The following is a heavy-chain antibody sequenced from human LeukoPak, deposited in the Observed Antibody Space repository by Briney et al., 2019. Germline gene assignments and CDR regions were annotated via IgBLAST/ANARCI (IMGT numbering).Heavy chain of an antibody. D-gene: IGHD3-22*01. CDR1: GCTFTSYA. V-gene: IGHV1-3*03. Sequence: ASVKVSCKASGCTFTSYAMHWVRQAPGQRLEWMGWINAGNGNTKYSQEFQGRVTITRDTSASTAYMELSSLRSEDTAVYYCARADYYDSSGYKYNWFDPWGQGTLVTVSS. CDR2: INAGNGNT. CDR3: ARADYYDSSGYKYNWFDP. J-gene: IGHJ5*02.